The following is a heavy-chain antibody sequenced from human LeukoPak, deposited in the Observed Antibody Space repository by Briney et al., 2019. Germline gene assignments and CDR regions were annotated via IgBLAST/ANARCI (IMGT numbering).Heavy chain of an antibody. V-gene: IGHV4-59*08. D-gene: IGHD3-10*01. J-gene: IGHJ6*02. CDR3: ARYGSGSYSFGMDV. CDR2: IYYSGST. Sequence: PSETPSLTCTVSGGSISSYYWSWIRQPPGKGLEWIGYIYYSGSTNYNPSLKSRVTISVDTSKNQFSLKLSSVTAADTAVYYCARYGSGSYSFGMDVWGQGTTVTVSS. CDR1: GGSISSYY.